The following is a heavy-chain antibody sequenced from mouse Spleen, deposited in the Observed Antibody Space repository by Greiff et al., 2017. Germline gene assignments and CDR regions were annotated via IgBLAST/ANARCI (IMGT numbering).Heavy chain of an antibody. D-gene: IGHD2-10*02. CDR1: GYSITSGYY. CDR3: ARDPEYGNPYWYFDV. CDR2: ISYDGSN. Sequence: EVKLEESGPGLVKPSQSLSLTCSVTGYSITSGYYWNWIRQFPGNKLEWMGYISYDGSNNYNPSLKNRISITRDTSKNQFFLKLNSVTTEDTATYYCARDPEYGNPYWYFDVWGAGTTVTVSS. J-gene: IGHJ1*01. V-gene: IGHV3-6*01.